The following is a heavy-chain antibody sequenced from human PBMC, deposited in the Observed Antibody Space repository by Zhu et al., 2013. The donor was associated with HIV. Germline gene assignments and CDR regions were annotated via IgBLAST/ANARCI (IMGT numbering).Heavy chain of an antibody. CDR1: GGSISSSSYY. J-gene: IGHJ3*02. D-gene: IGHD6-19*01. Sequence: QLQESGPGLVKPSETLSLTCTVSGGSISSSSYYWGWIRQPPGKGLEWIGSIYYSGSTYYNPSLKSRVTISVDTSKNQFSLKLSSVTAADTAVYYCARGRVAGTARAFDIWGQGTMVTVSS. V-gene: IGHV4-39*07. CDR3: ARGRVAGTARAFDI. CDR2: IYYSGST.